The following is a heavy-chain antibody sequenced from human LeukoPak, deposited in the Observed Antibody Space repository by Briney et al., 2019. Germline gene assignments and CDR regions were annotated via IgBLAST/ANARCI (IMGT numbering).Heavy chain of an antibody. Sequence: PGGSLRLSCVASGFTFSNYGMHWVRQTPGKGLEWVAVNSHDGSFALHADSVQGRFTISRDNSKNTLYVQMNSLRADDTAIYYCVKDSYYYDNSGYYYVKDHWGQGTLVTVSS. V-gene: IGHV3-30*18. CDR2: NSHDGSFA. CDR3: VKDSYYYDNSGYYYVKDH. CDR1: GFTFSNYG. D-gene: IGHD3-22*01. J-gene: IGHJ4*02.